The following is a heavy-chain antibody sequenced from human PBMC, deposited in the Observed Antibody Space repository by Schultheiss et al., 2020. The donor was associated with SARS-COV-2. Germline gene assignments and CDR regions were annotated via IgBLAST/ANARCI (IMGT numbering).Heavy chain of an antibody. CDR2: ISGYNDNT. CDR3: ARCFSGGTVAATDYYYGMDV. CDR1: GYTFTGYY. D-gene: IGHD2-15*01. Sequence: ASVKVSCKASGYTFTGYYMHWVRQAPGQGLEWMGWISGYNDNTNYAQKFQGWVTMTRDTSISTAYMELSRLRSDDTAVYYCARCFSGGTVAATDYYYGMDVWGQGTTVTVSS. J-gene: IGHJ6*02. V-gene: IGHV1-2*04.